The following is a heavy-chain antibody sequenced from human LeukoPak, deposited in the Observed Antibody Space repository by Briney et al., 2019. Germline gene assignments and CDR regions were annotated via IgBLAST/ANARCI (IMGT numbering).Heavy chain of an antibody. CDR2: ISYDGSNK. D-gene: IGHD3-22*01. Sequence: GGSLRLSCVASGFGLSGSGMTWVRQAPGKGLEWVAVISYDGSNKYYADSVKGRFTISRDNSKNTLYLQMNSLRAEDTAVYHCAKEIYYDSTGPQYWGQGTLVTVSS. V-gene: IGHV3-30*18. CDR3: AKEIYYDSTGPQY. J-gene: IGHJ4*02. CDR1: GFGLSGSG.